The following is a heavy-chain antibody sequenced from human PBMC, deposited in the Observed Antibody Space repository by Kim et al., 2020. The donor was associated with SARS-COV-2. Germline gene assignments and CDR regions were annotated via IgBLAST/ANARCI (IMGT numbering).Heavy chain of an antibody. D-gene: IGHD3-22*01. CDR3: ARRRYYDSSGYYQTNYYYGRDV. J-gene: IGHJ6*02. CDR1: GYSFTSYW. CDR2: IYPGDSDT. Sequence: GESLKISCKGSGYSFTSYWIGWVRQMPGKGLEWMGIIYPGDSDTRYSPSFQSQVTISADKSISTAYLQWSSLKASDTAMYYCARRRYYDSSGYYQTNYYYGRDVWGQGTTATVSS. V-gene: IGHV5-51*01.